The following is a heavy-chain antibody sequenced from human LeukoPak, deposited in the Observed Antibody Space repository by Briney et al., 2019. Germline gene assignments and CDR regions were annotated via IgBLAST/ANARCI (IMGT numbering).Heavy chain of an antibody. CDR1: GFTFSSYG. J-gene: IGHJ4*02. CDR2: TRYDGSNK. CDR3: AKEWYSGSPGDY. D-gene: IGHD1-26*01. Sequence: PGGSLRLSCAASGFTFSSYGMHWVRQAPGKGLEWVAFTRYDGSNKYYADSVKGRSTISRDNSNNTLYLQMNSLRTEDTAVYYCAKEWYSGSPGDYWGQGTLVTVSS. V-gene: IGHV3-30*02.